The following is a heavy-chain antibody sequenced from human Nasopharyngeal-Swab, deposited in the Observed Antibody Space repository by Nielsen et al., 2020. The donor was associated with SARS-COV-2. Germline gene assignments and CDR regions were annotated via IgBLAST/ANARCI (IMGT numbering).Heavy chain of an antibody. Sequence: GESLKISCAASGLTFSYYWMNWLRQAPGKGLEWVAIIKPDGSEKYYVDSVKGRFNISRDNAKNSLYLQMNSLRAEDTAVYYCARDYWWSFDYWGQGTLVTVSS. J-gene: IGHJ4*02. CDR3: ARDYWWSFDY. CDR1: GLTFSYYW. CDR2: IKPDGSEK. V-gene: IGHV3-7*03. D-gene: IGHD2-15*01.